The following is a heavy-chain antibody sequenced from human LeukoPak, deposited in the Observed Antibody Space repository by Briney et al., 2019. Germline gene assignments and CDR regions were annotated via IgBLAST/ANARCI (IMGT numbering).Heavy chain of an antibody. J-gene: IGHJ4*02. CDR3: AKENDFVY. CDR2: ISYDGTNK. V-gene: IGHV3-30*18. CDR1: GFTFSNYD. D-gene: IGHD3-3*01. Sequence: GGSLRLSCAACGFTFSNYDMHWVRQAPGKGLEWVAVISYDGTNKYYADSVKGRFTISRDNSKSTLYLQMNSLRAEDTAVYYCAKENDFVYWGQGTLVTVSS.